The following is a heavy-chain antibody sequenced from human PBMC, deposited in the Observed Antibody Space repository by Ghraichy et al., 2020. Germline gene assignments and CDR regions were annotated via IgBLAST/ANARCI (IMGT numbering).Heavy chain of an antibody. CDR2: INYSGST. CDR1: GGSLSNHY. Sequence: SETLSLTCAVSGGSLSNHYWSWIRQPPGKGLEWMGYINYSGSTNYNPSLRSRLTISVDTSKKQLSLKLNSVTAADTAVYYCATAGRGSSDGPFDYWGQGILVTVSS. J-gene: IGHJ4*02. V-gene: IGHV4-59*11. CDR3: ATAGRGSSDGPFDY. D-gene: IGHD5-18*01.